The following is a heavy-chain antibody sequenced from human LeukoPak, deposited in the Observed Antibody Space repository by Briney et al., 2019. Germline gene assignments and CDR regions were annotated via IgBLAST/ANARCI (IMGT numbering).Heavy chain of an antibody. D-gene: IGHD3-3*01. CDR2: INPSGGSA. J-gene: IGHJ4*02. V-gene: IGHV1-46*01. Sequence: ASVKVSCKASGYTFTSYYMHWVRQAPGQGLEWMGIINPSGGSASYAQKFQGRVTMTRDTSTSTVYMELSSLRSEDTAVYYCARDYDFWSGYYNLDYWGQGTLVTVSS. CDR1: GYTFTSYY. CDR3: ARDYDFWSGYYNLDY.